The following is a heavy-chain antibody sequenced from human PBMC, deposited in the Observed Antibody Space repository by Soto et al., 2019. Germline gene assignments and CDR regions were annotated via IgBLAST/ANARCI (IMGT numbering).Heavy chain of an antibody. CDR1: GFTFSSYG. CDR2: ISYDGSNK. V-gene: IGHV3-30*18. D-gene: IGHD6-6*01. CDR3: AKDRAYISSVYGMDV. Sequence: PGGSLRLSCAASGFTFSSYGMHWARQAAGKGLEWVAFISYDGSNKYYADSVKGRFTISRDNSKNTLYLQMNSLRAEDTAVYYSAKDRAYISSVYGMDVWGQGTTVTVSS. J-gene: IGHJ6*02.